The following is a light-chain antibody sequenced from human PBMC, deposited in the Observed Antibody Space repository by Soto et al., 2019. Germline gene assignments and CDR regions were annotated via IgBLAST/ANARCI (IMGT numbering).Light chain of an antibody. J-gene: IGKJ3*01. CDR3: QQYGSSPL. V-gene: IGKV3-20*01. Sequence: EIVLTQSPGTLSLSPGERATLSCRASQSVSSSYLAWYQQKPGQAPRLLIYGASSRATGIPDRFSGSGSGTDFTITISRLEPEDFAVYYCQQYGSSPLFGPGTKVDIK. CDR2: GAS. CDR1: QSVSSSY.